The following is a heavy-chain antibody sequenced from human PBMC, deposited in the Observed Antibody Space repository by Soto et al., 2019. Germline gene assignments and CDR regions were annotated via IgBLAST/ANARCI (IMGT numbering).Heavy chain of an antibody. V-gene: IGHV4-30-2*01. CDR3: ASSHAGAHITAAVH. CDR1: GGSISSGGCS. D-gene: IGHD6-13*01. J-gene: IGHJ4*02. CDR2: IYHSGST. Sequence: QLQLQESGSGLVKPSQTLCLTCAVSGGSISSGGCSWNWIRQPPGKGLEWIGYIYHSGSTYYNPSLKSRVTLSVDRSKNQFSLKLSSVTAADTAVYYCASSHAGAHITAAVHWGQGTLVTVSS.